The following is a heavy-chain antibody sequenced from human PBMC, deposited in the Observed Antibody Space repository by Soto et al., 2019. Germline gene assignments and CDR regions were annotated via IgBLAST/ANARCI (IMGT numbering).Heavy chain of an antibody. CDR3: ATWHEREHAYDV. V-gene: IGHV3-53*01. J-gene: IGHJ3*01. CDR2: LYDLDGS. D-gene: IGHD1-1*01. Sequence: GGSLKLSCAAFGFSISGKKYVAWVRQAPGKGLEWVSALYDLDGSFYAASVKGRFTTSSDSSKTTVYLQMNDLRPDDTAVYYCATWHEREHAYDVWGQGTTVTVSS. CDR1: GFSISGKKY.